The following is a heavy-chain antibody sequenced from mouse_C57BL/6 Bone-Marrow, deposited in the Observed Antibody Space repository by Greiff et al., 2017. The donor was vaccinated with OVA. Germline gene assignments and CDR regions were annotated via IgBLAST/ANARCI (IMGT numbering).Heavy chain of an antibody. D-gene: IGHD1-1*01. CDR3: AKGYGSPFDV. Sequence: QVQLQQSGAELARPGASVKLSCKASGYTFTSYGISWVKQRTGQGLEWIGEIYPRSGNTYYNEKFKGKATLTADKSSRTAYMELRSLTSEDSAVYFCAKGYGSPFDVWGTGTTVTVSS. CDR2: IYPRSGNT. J-gene: IGHJ1*03. V-gene: IGHV1-81*01. CDR1: GYTFTSYG.